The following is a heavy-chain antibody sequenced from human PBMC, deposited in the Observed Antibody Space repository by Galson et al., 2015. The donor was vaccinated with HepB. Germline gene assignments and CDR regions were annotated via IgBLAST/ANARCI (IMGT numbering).Heavy chain of an antibody. J-gene: IGHJ2*01. V-gene: IGHV4-30-2*01. CDR1: GGSISSGGYS. CDR2: IYHSGST. Sequence: TLSLTCAVSGGSISSGGYSWSWIRQPPGKGLEWIGYIYHSGSTYYNPSLKSRVTISVDRSKNQFSLKLSSVTAADTAVYYCARAYYDILTHWYFDLWGRGTLVTVSS. D-gene: IGHD3-9*01. CDR3: ARAYYDILTHWYFDL.